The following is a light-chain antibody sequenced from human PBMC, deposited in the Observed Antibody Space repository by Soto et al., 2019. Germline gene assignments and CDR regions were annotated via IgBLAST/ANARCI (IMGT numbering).Light chain of an antibody. CDR3: LRYDALPPT. V-gene: IGKV1-33*01. CDR2: DAS. CDR1: HDIKKY. J-gene: IGKJ5*01. Sequence: DIQMTQSPSSLSASVGDRVTITCQASHDIKKYLNWYQEKPGKAPKLLIYDASNLQTGVPSRFSGSGSVTHFTFTISSLQTEDMAIYYCLRYDALPPTFRQG.